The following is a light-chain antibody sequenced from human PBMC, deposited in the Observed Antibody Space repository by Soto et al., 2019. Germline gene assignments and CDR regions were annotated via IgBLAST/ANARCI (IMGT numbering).Light chain of an antibody. CDR2: ATS. Sequence: IQLTQSPSSLSASAGDSATITCRASQGIGDNLAWYQQKPGKSPKLLIYATSTWQSGVPARFSGSGSGTEFILTISSLQSEDFAIYYCQQLNTCPRTFGRGTKVDIK. CDR1: QGIGDN. J-gene: IGKJ3*01. CDR3: QQLNTCPRT. V-gene: IGKV1-9*01.